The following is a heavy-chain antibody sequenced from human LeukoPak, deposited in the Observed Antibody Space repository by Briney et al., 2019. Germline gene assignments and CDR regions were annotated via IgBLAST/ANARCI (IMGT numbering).Heavy chain of an antibody. Sequence: RGSLRLSCAPSGFTFDIYGMNWVRQAPGEGLEWVSGISGSGVYTYYADSVKGRFNISRDDAKNSLYLQVNSLRAEDTAVYFCARFVMGDSGYDLDYWGEGTLVTVSS. CDR2: ISGSGVYT. CDR3: ARFVMGDSGYDLDY. CDR1: GFTFDIYG. J-gene: IGHJ4*02. V-gene: IGHV3-21*01. D-gene: IGHD5-12*01.